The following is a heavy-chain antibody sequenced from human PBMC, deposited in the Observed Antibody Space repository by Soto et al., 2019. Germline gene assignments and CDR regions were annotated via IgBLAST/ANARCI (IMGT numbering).Heavy chain of an antibody. J-gene: IGHJ5*02. CDR2: INPNSGGT. V-gene: IGHV1-2*04. D-gene: IGHD6-19*01. Sequence: QVQLVQSGAEVKKPGASVKVSCKASGYTFTGYYMHWVRQAPGQGLEWMGWINPNSGGTNYAQKFQGWVTMTRDTSISTAYMELSRLRSDDTAVYYCAREGPGSSCWYRTRWFDPWGQGTLVTVSS. CDR1: GYTFTGYY. CDR3: AREGPGSSCWYRTRWFDP.